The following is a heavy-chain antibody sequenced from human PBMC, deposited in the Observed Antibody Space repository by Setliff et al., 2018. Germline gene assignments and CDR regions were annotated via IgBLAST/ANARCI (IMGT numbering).Heavy chain of an antibody. CDR1: GYSITTGHY. CDR2: IYNDGST. J-gene: IGHJ4*02. D-gene: IGHD6-19*01. CDR3: ARHRYVSGWPEDF. V-gene: IGHV4-38-2*02. Sequence: PSETLSLTCSVSGYSITTGHYWGWIRQSPGRGLEWIGSIYNDGSTHYNPSLRSRITLSVVTSKNQFSLRLSSVTAADTAIYYCARHRYVSGWPEDFWGQGTLVTVSS.